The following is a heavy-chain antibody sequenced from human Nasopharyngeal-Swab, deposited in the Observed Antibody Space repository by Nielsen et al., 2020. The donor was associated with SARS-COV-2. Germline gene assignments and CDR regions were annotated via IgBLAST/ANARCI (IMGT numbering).Heavy chain of an antibody. CDR2: ISSDGGA. CDR3: ARDTGGPPNYFDP. Sequence: GGSLRLSCAASGFSISGYWMHWVRQAPGKGLVWVSRISSDGGANYADSVKGRFTISRDNAKNSLYLQMNFLRVEDTAMYYCARDTGGPPNYFDPWGQGTLVTVSS. D-gene: IGHD1-7*01. CDR1: GFSISGYW. V-gene: IGHV3-74*01. J-gene: IGHJ5*02.